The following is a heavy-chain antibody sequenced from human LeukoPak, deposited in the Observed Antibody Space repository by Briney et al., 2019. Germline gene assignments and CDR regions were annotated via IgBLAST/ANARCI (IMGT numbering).Heavy chain of an antibody. CDR1: GGSFSGYY. D-gene: IGHD3-9*01. CDR3: ARGERGTSLRYFDWLSYYFDY. CDR2: INHSGST. V-gene: IGHV4-34*01. J-gene: IGHJ4*02. Sequence: SETLSLTCAVYGGSFSGYYWSWIRQPPGKGLEWIGEINHSGSTNYNPSLKSRVTISVDTSKNQFSLKLSSVTAADTAVYYCARGERGTSLRYFDWLSYYFDYWGQGTLVTVSS.